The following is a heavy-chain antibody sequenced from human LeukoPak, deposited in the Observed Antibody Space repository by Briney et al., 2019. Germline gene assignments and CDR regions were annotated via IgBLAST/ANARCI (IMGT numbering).Heavy chain of an antibody. CDR1: GFTVSSNY. CDR2: IYSGGST. J-gene: IGHJ4*02. V-gene: IGHV3-66*01. D-gene: IGHD5-12*01. CDR3: ASSDIVATIFDYY. Sequence: PGGSLRLSCAASGFTVSSNYMSWVRQAPGKGLEWVSVIYSGGSTHYADSVKGRFTISRDNSKNTLYLQMNSLRAEDTAVYYCASSDIVATIFDYYWGQGTLVTVSS.